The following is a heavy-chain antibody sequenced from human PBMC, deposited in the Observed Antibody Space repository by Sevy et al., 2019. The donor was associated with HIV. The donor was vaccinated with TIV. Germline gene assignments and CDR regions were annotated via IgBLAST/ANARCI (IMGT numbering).Heavy chain of an antibody. D-gene: IGHD3-22*01. CDR1: GYSISSSNW. CDR2: IFYSGRT. Sequence: SETLSLTCAVSGYSISSSNWWGWIRQPPGKGLEWIGYIFYSGRTYHNPSLKSRVSMSVDTSKNQFSLKLSSVTAVDTAVYYCARNRVRSSGRRLEAFDIWGQGTMVTVSS. V-gene: IGHV4-28*01. J-gene: IGHJ3*02. CDR3: ARNRVRSSGRRLEAFDI.